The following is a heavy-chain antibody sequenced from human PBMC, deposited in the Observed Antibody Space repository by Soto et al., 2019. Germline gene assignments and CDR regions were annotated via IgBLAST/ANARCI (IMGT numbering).Heavy chain of an antibody. V-gene: IGHV6-1*01. CDR2: TYYRSKWYN. CDR1: GDSVSSNSAA. Sequence: SQTLSLTCAISGDSVSSNSAAWNWIRQSPSRGLEWLGRTYYRSKWYNDYAVSVKSRITINPDTSKNQFSLQLNSVTPEDTAVDYCARAKREGIAAAAGAFDIWGQGTMVTVSS. J-gene: IGHJ3*02. D-gene: IGHD6-13*01. CDR3: ARAKREGIAAAAGAFDI.